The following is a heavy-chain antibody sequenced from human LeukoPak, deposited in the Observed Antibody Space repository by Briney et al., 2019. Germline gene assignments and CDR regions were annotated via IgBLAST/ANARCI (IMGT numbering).Heavy chain of an antibody. Sequence: KPSETLSPTCAVYGGSFSGYYWSWIRQPPGKGLEWIGEINHSGSTNYNPSLKSRVTISVDTSKNQFSLKLSSVTAADTAVYYCARGVRGIAARRNNWFDPWGQGTLVTVFS. J-gene: IGHJ5*02. CDR2: INHSGST. CDR1: GGSFSGYY. CDR3: ARGVRGIAARRNNWFDP. D-gene: IGHD6-6*01. V-gene: IGHV4-34*01.